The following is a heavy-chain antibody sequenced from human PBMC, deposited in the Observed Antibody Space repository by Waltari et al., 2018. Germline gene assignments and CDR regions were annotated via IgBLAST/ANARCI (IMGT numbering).Heavy chain of an antibody. CDR2: IIPICGTA. CDR1: GGIFTNYA. CDR3: ARDLGAMKVTCALEI. Sequence: QVQLVQSGAEVKRPGSSVKVSCRASGGIFTNYAISWVRQAPGQGLEWMGGIIPICGTANSAQKLQGRLTITSDESTSTAYMELSSLRPEDTAVYFCARDLGAMKVTCALEIWGQGTRVTVSS. V-gene: IGHV1-69*05. D-gene: IGHD3-10*01. J-gene: IGHJ3*02.